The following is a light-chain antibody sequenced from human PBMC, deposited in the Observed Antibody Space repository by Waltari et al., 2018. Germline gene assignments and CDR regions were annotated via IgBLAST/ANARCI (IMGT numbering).Light chain of an antibody. CDR1: QSIGGS. Sequence: DIQMTQSPSTLSAFVGDRVTITCRASQSIGGSLAWYPQKPGKAPHVLIYKASSLQSGVSSRFSGSGSGTEFTLTISSLQPDDSATYYCQQYNSYPWTFGQGTKVEIK. J-gene: IGKJ1*01. V-gene: IGKV1-5*03. CDR3: QQYNSYPWT. CDR2: KAS.